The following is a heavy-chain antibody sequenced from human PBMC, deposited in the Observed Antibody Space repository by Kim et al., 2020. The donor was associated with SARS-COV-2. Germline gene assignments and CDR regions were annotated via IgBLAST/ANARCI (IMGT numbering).Heavy chain of an antibody. J-gene: IGHJ4*02. V-gene: IGHV3-23*01. Sequence: KGRFTISGDNAKNPLYLQMNSLRAGDTAVYYCAKDSTGYSSSWYWFYWDYWGQGTLVTVSS. D-gene: IGHD6-13*01. CDR3: AKDSTGYSSSWYWFYWDY.